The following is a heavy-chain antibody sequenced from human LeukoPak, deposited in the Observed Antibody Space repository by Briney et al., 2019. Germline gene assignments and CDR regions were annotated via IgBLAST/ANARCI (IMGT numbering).Heavy chain of an antibody. CDR3: ARKDSVSRGLYYYYYGMDV. CDR1: GYTFTSYY. D-gene: IGHD3-10*01. CDR2: INPSGGST. V-gene: IGHV1-46*01. J-gene: IGHJ6*02. Sequence: ASVKVSCKASGYTFTSYYMHWVRQAPGQGLEWMGIINPSGGSTSYAQKFQGRVTMTRDTSTSTVYMELSSLRSEDTAVYYCARKDSVSRGLYYYYYGMDVWSQGTTVTVSS.